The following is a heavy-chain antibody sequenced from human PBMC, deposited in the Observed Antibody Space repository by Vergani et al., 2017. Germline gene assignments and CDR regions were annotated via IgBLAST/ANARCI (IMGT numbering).Heavy chain of an antibody. V-gene: IGHV4-34*02. Sequence: QVQLQQWGAGVAKPSGTLSLTCAVFGESFSSFYWSWIRQPPGKGLEWIGEINNDGHTNYNPSLESRVTVSRDTAKNQFSLNLMSVTAADTAMYYCARLRGPMYCSSTSCYMAGGFDPWGQGTLVTVSS. CDR3: ARLRGPMYCSSTSCYMAGGFDP. CDR1: GESFSSFY. CDR2: INNDGHT. D-gene: IGHD2-2*02. J-gene: IGHJ5*02.